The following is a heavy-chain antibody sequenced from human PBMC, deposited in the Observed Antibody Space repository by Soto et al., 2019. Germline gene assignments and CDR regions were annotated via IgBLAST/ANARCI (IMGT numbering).Heavy chain of an antibody. J-gene: IGHJ4*02. Sequence: QVQLVESGGGVVQPGRSLRLSCAASGFTFSSYAMHWVRQAPGKGLEWVAVISYDGSNKYYADSVKGRFTISRDNSKNTLYLQMNSLRAEDTAVYYCARDRQWELLRYWGQGTLVTVSS. CDR2: ISYDGSNK. D-gene: IGHD1-26*01. V-gene: IGHV3-30-3*01. CDR3: ARDRQWELLRY. CDR1: GFTFSSYA.